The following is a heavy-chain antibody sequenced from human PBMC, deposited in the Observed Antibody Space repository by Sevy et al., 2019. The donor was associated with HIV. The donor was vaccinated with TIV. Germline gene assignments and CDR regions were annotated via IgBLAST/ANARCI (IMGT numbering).Heavy chain of an antibody. Sequence: GGSLRLSCAASGFTFNNYGMHWVRQAPGKGLEWVTLIRHDGSDEYNTDSVKGRFTISRDNYKKTVYLQMKSLRAEDTAVYYYARARKVHLVVYDIPLDVFDIWGQGTMVTVSS. V-gene: IGHV3-30*02. CDR1: GFTFNNYG. J-gene: IGHJ3*02. CDR2: IRHDGSDE. D-gene: IGHD2-8*02. CDR3: ARARKVHLVVYDIPLDVFDI.